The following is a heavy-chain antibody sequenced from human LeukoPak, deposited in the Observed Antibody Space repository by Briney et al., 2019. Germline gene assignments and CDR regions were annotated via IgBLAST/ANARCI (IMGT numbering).Heavy chain of an antibody. CDR3: ARDEGYSSGPAAFDI. D-gene: IGHD6-19*01. J-gene: IGHJ3*02. Sequence: GGSLRLSCAASGFTFSSYAMHWVRQAPGKGLEWVAVISYDGSNKCYADSVKGRFTISRDNSKNTLYLQMNSLGAEDTAVYYCARDEGYSSGPAAFDIWGQGTMVTVSS. CDR1: GFTFSSYA. CDR2: ISYDGSNK. V-gene: IGHV3-30*04.